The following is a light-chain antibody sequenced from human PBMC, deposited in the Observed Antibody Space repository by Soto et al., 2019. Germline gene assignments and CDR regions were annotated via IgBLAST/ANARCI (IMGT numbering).Light chain of an antibody. CDR3: QQYNNWPWT. CDR1: QSVSSN. V-gene: IGKV3-15*01. Sequence: EIVMTQSPASLSVSPGERATLSCRASQSVSSNLAWYQQKPGQVPRLLIYGASTRATTIPDSFSGSGSGTEFILTISSLQSEDFAVYYCQQYNNWPWTFGQGTKVEIK. CDR2: GAS. J-gene: IGKJ1*01.